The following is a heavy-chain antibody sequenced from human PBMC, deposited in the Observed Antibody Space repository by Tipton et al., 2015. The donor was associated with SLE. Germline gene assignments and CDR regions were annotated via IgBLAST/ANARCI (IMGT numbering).Heavy chain of an antibody. D-gene: IGHD3-3*01. CDR1: ADSFTHYH. CDR2: VYFDGST. J-gene: IGHJ6*03. V-gene: IGHV4-59*01. CDR3: ARARSEDDCWRDYVYYYFYMDV. Sequence: TLSLTCTVSADSFTHYHWSWIRQSPGKGLEWIGYVYFDGSTNYNPSLKSRVTISVDTSKNQFSLKLKSVSAADTAVYFCARARSEDDCWRDYVYYYFYMDVWGRGTTVTVSS.